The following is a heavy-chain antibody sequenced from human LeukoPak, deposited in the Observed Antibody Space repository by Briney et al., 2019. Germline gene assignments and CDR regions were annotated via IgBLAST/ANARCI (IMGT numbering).Heavy chain of an antibody. D-gene: IGHD6-19*01. CDR1: GGSISSFY. Sequence: SEXLSLTWTVSGGSISSFYGXXIRQPPGKGLXXXXYMFYSGSTNYNPSLXSRVTXXXDTSKNQFSLKRNSVTAADTAVYYCARQGFGSDWYYFFDYWGQGTLVTVSS. CDR3: ARQGFGSDWYYFFDY. CDR2: MFYSGST. V-gene: IGHV4-59*08. J-gene: IGHJ4*02.